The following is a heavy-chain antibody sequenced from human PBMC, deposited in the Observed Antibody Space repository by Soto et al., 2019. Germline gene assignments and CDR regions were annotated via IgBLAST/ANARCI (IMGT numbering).Heavy chain of an antibody. V-gene: IGHV4-31*03. D-gene: IGHD6-19*01. CDR1: GGSISSGGYY. CDR3: ARFWAVAAYYFDY. Sequence: PSETLSLTCTVSGGSISSGGYYWSWIRQHPGKGLEWIGYIYYSGSTYYNPSLKSRVTISVDTSKNQFSLKLSSVTAADTAVYYCARFWAVAAYYFDYWGQGTLVTVSS. CDR2: IYYSGST. J-gene: IGHJ4*02.